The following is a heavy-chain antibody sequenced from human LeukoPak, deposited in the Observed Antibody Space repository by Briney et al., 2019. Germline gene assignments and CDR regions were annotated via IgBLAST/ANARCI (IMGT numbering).Heavy chain of an antibody. CDR1: GFTVSSNY. D-gene: IGHD3-10*01. V-gene: IGHV3-66*01. Sequence: GGSLRLSCAASGFTVSSNYMSWVRQAPGKGLEWVSVIYSGGSTYYADSVKGRFTISRDNSKNTLYLQMNSLRAEDTAVYYCARDRIPLVRGVMSSDYWGQGTLVTVSS. CDR2: IYSGGST. J-gene: IGHJ4*02. CDR3: ARDRIPLVRGVMSSDY.